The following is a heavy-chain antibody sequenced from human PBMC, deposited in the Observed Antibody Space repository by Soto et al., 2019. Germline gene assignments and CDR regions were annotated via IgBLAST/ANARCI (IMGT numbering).Heavy chain of an antibody. D-gene: IGHD2-2*01. V-gene: IGHV3-30*18. CDR3: AKERMEQFQLLPFFDY. CDR2: ISYDGSNK. CDR1: GLTFSRHG. Sequence: GGSLRLSCAASGLTFSRHGMHWVRQAPGKGLEWVAVISYDGSNKYYADSVRGRFTISRDNSKNTLYPQMNSLRAEDTAVYYCAKERMEQFQLLPFFDYWGQGTLVTVSS. J-gene: IGHJ4*02.